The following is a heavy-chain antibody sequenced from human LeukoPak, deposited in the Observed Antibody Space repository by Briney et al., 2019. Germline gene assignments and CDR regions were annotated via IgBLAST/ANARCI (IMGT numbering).Heavy chain of an antibody. CDR3: ARHAAGLNWYFDL. J-gene: IGHJ2*01. V-gene: IGHV4-59*01. CDR2: IYYSGST. Sequence: SETLSLTCTVSGGSISSYYWSWIRQPPGKGLEWIGYIYYSGSTNYNPSLMSRVTISVDTSKNQFSLKRSSVTAADTAVYYCARHAAGLNWYFDLWGRGTLVTVSS. CDR1: GGSISSYY. D-gene: IGHD6-13*01.